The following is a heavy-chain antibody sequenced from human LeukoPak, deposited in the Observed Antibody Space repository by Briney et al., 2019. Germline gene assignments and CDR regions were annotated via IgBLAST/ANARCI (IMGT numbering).Heavy chain of an antibody. CDR3: AKEGGMTTITN. J-gene: IGHJ4*02. V-gene: IGHV3-21*01. Sequence: GGSLRLSCAASGFTFSSYSMNWVRQAPGKGLEWVSSISSSSSYIYYADSVKGRFTISRDNAKNSLYLQMNSLRAEDTAVYYCAKEGGMTTITNWGQGTLVTVSS. D-gene: IGHD4-11*01. CDR1: GFTFSSYS. CDR2: ISSSSSYI.